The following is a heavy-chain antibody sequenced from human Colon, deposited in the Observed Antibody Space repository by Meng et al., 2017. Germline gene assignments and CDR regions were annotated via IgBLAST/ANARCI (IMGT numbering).Heavy chain of an antibody. D-gene: IGHD4-17*01. CDR3: ARDGDYDSNYFDS. V-gene: IGHV4-59*01. CDR1: GGSITSYY. Sequence: SETLSLTCTVSGGSITSYYWNWIRQAPGKGLEWIGAKFFSGGTNYNPSLKSRVTISVDTSKNQFSLKLSSVTTADTAVYYCARDGDYDSNYFDSWARERWSPSPQ. CDR2: KFFSGGT. J-gene: IGHJ4*02.